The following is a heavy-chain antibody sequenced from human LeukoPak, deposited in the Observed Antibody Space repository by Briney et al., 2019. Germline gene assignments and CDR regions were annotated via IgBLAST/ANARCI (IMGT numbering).Heavy chain of an antibody. Sequence: GASVTVSCKASGYTFTGYYMHWVRQAPGRGLEWMGWINPNSGGTNYAQKFQGRVTMTRDTSISTAYMELSRLRSDDTAVYYCARELVGDYYYYGMDVWGQGTTVTVSS. CDR1: GYTFTGYY. J-gene: IGHJ6*02. V-gene: IGHV1-2*02. CDR2: INPNSGGT. CDR3: ARELVGDYYYYGMDV.